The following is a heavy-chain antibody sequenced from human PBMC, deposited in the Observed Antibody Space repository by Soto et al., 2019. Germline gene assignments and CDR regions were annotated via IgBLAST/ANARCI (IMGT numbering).Heavy chain of an antibody. D-gene: IGHD3-9*01. Sequence: ASVKVSCKASGYTFTSYGISWVRQAPGQGLEWMGWISAYNGNTNYAQKLQGRVTMTTDTSTSTAYMELRSLRSDDTAVYYCARGRNILTVYPPYDSFDIWGQGTMVTVSS. J-gene: IGHJ3*02. CDR1: GYTFTSYG. CDR2: ISAYNGNT. CDR3: ARGRNILTVYPPYDSFDI. V-gene: IGHV1-18*01.